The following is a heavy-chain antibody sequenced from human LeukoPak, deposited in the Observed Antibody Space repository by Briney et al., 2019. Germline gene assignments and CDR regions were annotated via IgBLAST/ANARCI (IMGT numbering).Heavy chain of an antibody. J-gene: IGHJ4*02. CDR1: GGSFSGYY. CDR3: ASSDYGRYYFDF. D-gene: IGHD4-17*01. V-gene: IGHV4-34*01. Sequence: SETLSLTCAVYGGSFSGYYWSWIRQPPGKGLEWIGESNHSGSTKSNPSLKSRVTISVDTPKSQFSLKRSSVTAADTAVYYCASSDYGRYYFDFWGQGNLGTVSS. CDR2: SNHSGST.